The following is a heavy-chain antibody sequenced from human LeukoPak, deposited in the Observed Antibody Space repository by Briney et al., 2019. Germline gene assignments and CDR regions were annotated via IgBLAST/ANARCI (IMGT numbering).Heavy chain of an antibody. Sequence: SETLSLTCAVYGGSFSGYYWSWIRQPPGKGLEWIGEINHSGSTNYNPSLKSRVTISVDTSKNQFSLKLSSVTAADTAVYYCATSRSANYFSGYWGQGTLVTVSS. V-gene: IGHV4-34*01. CDR3: ATSRSANYFSGY. J-gene: IGHJ4*02. CDR2: INHSGST. CDR1: GGSFSGYY. D-gene: IGHD4/OR15-4a*01.